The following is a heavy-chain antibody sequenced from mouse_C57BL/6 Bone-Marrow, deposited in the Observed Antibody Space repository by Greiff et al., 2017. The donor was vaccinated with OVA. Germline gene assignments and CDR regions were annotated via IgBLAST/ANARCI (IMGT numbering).Heavy chain of an antibody. V-gene: IGHV1-82*01. CDR3: ARWDYGSAYAMDY. J-gene: IGHJ4*01. D-gene: IGHD1-1*01. CDR2: ISPGDGDT. CDR1: GYAFSSSW. Sequence: VQLQQSGPELVKPGASVKISCKASGYAFSSSWMNWVKQRPGKGLEWIGRISPGDGDTNYNGKFKGKATLTADKSSSTAYMQLSSLTSEDSAVYVCARWDYGSAYAMDYWGQGTSVTVSS.